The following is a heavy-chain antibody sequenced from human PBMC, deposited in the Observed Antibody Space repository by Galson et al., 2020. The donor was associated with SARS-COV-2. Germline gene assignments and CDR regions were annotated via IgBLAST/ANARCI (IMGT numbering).Heavy chain of an antibody. Sequence: SETLSLTCTVSGASVGSGYYYWNWIRQSPGKGLEWIGYVYNTGSTNYNPSLKSRVTISVDSSKNQFSLTLSSVTAADTAVYYCVSGGVDILTGSYRREVDFWGQGTLVTVSS. J-gene: IGHJ4*02. CDR3: VSGGVDILTGSYRREVDF. CDR2: VYNTGST. D-gene: IGHD3-9*01. CDR1: GASVGSGYYY. V-gene: IGHV4-61*01.